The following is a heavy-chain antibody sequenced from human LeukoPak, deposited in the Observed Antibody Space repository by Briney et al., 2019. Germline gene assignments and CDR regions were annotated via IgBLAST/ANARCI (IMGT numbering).Heavy chain of an antibody. D-gene: IGHD5-18*01. J-gene: IGHJ4*02. CDR3: ARGHSYGLTHDY. CDR1: GFTFSSYW. Sequence: GGSLRLSCTASGFTFSSYWMTWVRQTPEKGLEWVAQINLDGSGTNHVDSVKGRFTISRDNAKNSLYLQMNSLRAEDTAVYYCARGHSYGLTHDYWGQGTLVTVSS. CDR2: INLDGSGT. V-gene: IGHV3-7*01.